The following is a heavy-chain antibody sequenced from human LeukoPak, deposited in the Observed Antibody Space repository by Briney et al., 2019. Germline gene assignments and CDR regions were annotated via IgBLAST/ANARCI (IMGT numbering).Heavy chain of an antibody. CDR3: AREDTAMAYFDY. Sequence: GGSLRLSCAASGFTFGSYALHWVRQAPGKGLEWVAVISYDGGNKYYADSVKGRFTISRDNSKNTLYLQMNSLRAEDTAVYYCAREDTAMAYFDYWGQGTLVTVSS. CDR1: GFTFGSYA. V-gene: IGHV3-30*04. J-gene: IGHJ4*02. D-gene: IGHD5-18*01. CDR2: ISYDGGNK.